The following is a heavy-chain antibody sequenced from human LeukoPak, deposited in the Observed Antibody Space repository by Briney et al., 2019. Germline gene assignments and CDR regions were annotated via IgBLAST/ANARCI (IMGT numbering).Heavy chain of an antibody. CDR2: ISDHGSIT. J-gene: IGHJ4*02. CDR3: ARDLSGYSDY. CDR1: GFTLSSYW. Sequence: GGSLRLSCAASGFTLSSYWMHWVRQAPGKGLVWVSRISDHGSITNYADSVKGRSTISRDTAKNTLYLEMNSLRAEDTAVYYCARDLSGYSDYWGQGTLVTVSS. V-gene: IGHV3-74*01. D-gene: IGHD2-15*01.